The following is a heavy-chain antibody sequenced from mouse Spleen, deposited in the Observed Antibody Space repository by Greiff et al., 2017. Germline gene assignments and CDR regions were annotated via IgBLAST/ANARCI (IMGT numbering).Heavy chain of an antibody. D-gene: IGHD2-2*01. CDR1: GYTFTDYE. Sequence: QVQLQQSGAELVRPGASVTLSCKASGYTFTDYEMHWVKQTPVHGLEWIGAIDPETGGTAYNQKFKGKAILTADKSSSTAYMELRSLTSEDSAVYYCTRHGYHEGDYAMDYWGQGTSVTVSS. CDR3: TRHGYHEGDYAMDY. CDR2: IDPETGGT. V-gene: IGHV1-15*01. J-gene: IGHJ4*01.